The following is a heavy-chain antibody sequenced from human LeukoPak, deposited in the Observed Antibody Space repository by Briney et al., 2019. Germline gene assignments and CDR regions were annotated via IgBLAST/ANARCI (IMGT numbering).Heavy chain of an antibody. V-gene: IGHV4-59*08. D-gene: IGHD2-2*01. J-gene: IGHJ3*01. CDR1: GGSISSSY. Sequence: SETLCLTCTVSGGSISSSYWSWIRQSPGKGLEWIGYFYDSVRTKYNPSLKRRVTISTDTSKNQLSLKLKSVTAADTAVYYCARHGAFFTRGFCSSANCYVDGLHTWGQGIMVSVST. CDR2: FYDSVRT. CDR3: ARHGAFFTRGFCSSANCYVDGLHT.